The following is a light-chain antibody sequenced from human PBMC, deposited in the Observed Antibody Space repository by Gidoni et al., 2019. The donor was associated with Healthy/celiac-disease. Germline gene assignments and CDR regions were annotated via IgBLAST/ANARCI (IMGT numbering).Light chain of an antibody. CDR3: QQDNSYSWT. CDR2: EAS. Sequence: DIQMTQSPSPLSASGGDRVNITCRASQSISSWLAWYQQKPGKAPKLLIYEASSLESGVPSRFSGSGCGTEITLTISSLQPDDFATYYCQQDNSYSWTFGQGTKVEIK. V-gene: IGKV1-5*03. CDR1: QSISSW. J-gene: IGKJ1*01.